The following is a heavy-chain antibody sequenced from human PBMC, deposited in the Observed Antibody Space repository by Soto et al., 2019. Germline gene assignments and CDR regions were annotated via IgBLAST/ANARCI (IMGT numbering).Heavy chain of an antibody. V-gene: IGHV1-69*01. CDR1: GGTFSSYA. CDR2: IIPIFGTA. CDR3: AREVVAADIQYYFDY. Sequence: QVQLVQSGAEVKKPGSSVKVSCKASGGTFSSYAISWVRQAPGQGLEWMGGIIPIFGTANYAQKFQGRVTITADESTSTAYMELSSLRSEDTDVYYCAREVVAADIQYYFDYWGQGTLVTVSS. D-gene: IGHD2-15*01. J-gene: IGHJ4*02.